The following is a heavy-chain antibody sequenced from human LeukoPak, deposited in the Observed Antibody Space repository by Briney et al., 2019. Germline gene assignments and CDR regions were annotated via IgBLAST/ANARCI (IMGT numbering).Heavy chain of an antibody. CDR2: IYTSGST. J-gene: IGHJ4*02. CDR3: ARAVRRDGYNDY. V-gene: IGHV4-61*02. CDR1: GGSISSGSYY. Sequence: PSETLSLTCTVSGGSISSGSYYWSWIRQPAGKGLEWIGRIYTSGSTNYNPSLKSRVTISVDTSKNQFSLKLSSVAAADTAVYYCARAVRRDGYNDYWGQGTLVTVSS. D-gene: IGHD5-24*01.